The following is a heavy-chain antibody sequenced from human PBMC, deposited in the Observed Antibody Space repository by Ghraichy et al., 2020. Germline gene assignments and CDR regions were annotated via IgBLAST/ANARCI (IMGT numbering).Heavy chain of an antibody. Sequence: GGSLRLSCAASGFTFSSYSMNWVRQAPGKGLEWVSYISSSSSTIYYADSVKGRFTISRDNAKNSLYLQMNSLRDEDTAVYYCARSMIVVVSTGTNWFDPWGQGTLVTVSS. CDR3: ARSMIVVVSTGTNWFDP. V-gene: IGHV3-48*02. J-gene: IGHJ5*02. CDR2: ISSSSSTI. CDR1: GFTFSSYS. D-gene: IGHD3-22*01.